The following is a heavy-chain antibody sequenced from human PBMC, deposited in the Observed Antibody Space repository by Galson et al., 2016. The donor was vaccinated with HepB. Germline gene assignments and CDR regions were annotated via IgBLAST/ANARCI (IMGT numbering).Heavy chain of an antibody. V-gene: IGHV4-31*03. Sequence: TLSLTCTVSGGSISSGAYYWSWIRQRPGKGLEWIGYIYYIGSTYYNPSLKSRLTISLDSSKNQFSLKLSSVTAADTAVYYCAKGDGDYSTWGPYYFDYWGQGTLVTVSS. D-gene: IGHD4-17*01. CDR3: AKGDGDYSTWGPYYFDY. CDR2: IYYIGST. CDR1: GGSISSGAYY. J-gene: IGHJ4*02.